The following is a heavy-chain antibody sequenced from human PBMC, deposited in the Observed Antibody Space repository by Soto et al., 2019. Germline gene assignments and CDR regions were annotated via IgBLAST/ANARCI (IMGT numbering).Heavy chain of an antibody. V-gene: IGHV3-21*01. Sequence: GSLRLSCAASGFTFSSYSMNWVRQAPGKGLEWVSSISSSSSYIYYADSVKGRFTISRDNAKNSLYLQMNSLRAEDTAVYYCASWAARLGSGSYYKAPEAFDAFAIWGQGTMVIVSS. J-gene: IGHJ3*02. D-gene: IGHD3-10*01. CDR3: ASWAARLGSGSYYKAPEAFDAFAI. CDR2: ISSSSSYI. CDR1: GFTFSSYS.